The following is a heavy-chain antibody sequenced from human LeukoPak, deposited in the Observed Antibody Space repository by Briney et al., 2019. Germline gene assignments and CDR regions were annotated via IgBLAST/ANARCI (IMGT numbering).Heavy chain of an antibody. CDR2: IYYSGST. Sequence: SQTLSLTCTVSGGSISSGGYCWSWIRQHPGKGLEWIGYIYYSGSTYYNPSLKSRVTISVDTSKNQFSLKLSSVTAADTAVYYCARAGPAAYYYYGMDVWGQGTTVTVSS. CDR3: ARAGPAAYYYYGMDV. J-gene: IGHJ6*02. CDR1: GGSISSGGYC. D-gene: IGHD2-2*01. V-gene: IGHV4-31*03.